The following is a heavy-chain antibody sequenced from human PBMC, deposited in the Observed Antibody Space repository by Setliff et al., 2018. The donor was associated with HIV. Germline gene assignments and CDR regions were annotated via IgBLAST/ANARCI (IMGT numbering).Heavy chain of an antibody. J-gene: IGHJ5*02. CDR2: IYYTGRT. CDR3: ARDVGGFTVFAVPRGGFDP. Sequence: SETLSLTCTVSGGSISTYYWSWIRQAPGRGLEWIGYIYYTGRTNYNTSLKSRVTMSLDSSTKQFSLKLSSVTAADTAVYFCARDVGGFTVFAVPRGGFDPWGQGTLVTVSS. D-gene: IGHD3-16*01. V-gene: IGHV4-59*13. CDR1: GGSISTYY.